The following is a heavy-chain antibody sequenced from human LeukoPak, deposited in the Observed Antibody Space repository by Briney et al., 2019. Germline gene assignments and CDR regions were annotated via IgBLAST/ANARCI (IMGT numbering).Heavy chain of an antibody. CDR1: GYTLTELS. Sequence: ASVKVSCKVSGYTLTELSMHWVRQAPGKGLEWMGGFDPEDGETIYAQKFQGRVTMTEDTSTDTAYMELSSLRSEDTAVYYCATGPPLRYFDMADYWGQGTLVTVSS. CDR2: FDPEDGET. J-gene: IGHJ4*02. D-gene: IGHD3-9*01. CDR3: ATGPPLRYFDMADY. V-gene: IGHV1-24*01.